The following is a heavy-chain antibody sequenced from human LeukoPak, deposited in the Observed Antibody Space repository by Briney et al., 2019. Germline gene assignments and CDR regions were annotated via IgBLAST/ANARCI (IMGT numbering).Heavy chain of an antibody. CDR1: GYTFTTYG. J-gene: IGHJ2*01. CDR3: ARTYGDYDGSYWYFDL. D-gene: IGHD4-17*01. CDR2: ISTYNGNK. V-gene: IGHV1-18*01. Sequence: ASVKVSCKASGYTFTTYGITWVRQAPGQGLEWMGWISTYNGNKDYTQKLQGRVTMTTDTSTSTAYMEVRSLRSDDTALYYCARTYGDYDGSYWYFDLWGRGTLVTVFS.